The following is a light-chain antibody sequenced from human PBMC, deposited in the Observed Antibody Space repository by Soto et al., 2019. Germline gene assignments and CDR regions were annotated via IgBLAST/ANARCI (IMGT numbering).Light chain of an antibody. Sequence: DFQMTQSPSPLSASVGDRVTITCRASQNIRSRLAWFQQKPGKAPKLLIYDASSLESGVPQRFSGSGSGTEFTLTISSLEPEDFAVYFCQQYDVSPITFGLGTKVDIK. CDR2: DAS. CDR3: QQYDVSPIT. V-gene: IGKV1-5*01. J-gene: IGKJ1*01. CDR1: QNIRSR.